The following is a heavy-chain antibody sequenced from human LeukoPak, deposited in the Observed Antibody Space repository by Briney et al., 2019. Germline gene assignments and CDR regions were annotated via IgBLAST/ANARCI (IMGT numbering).Heavy chain of an antibody. CDR2: IYYSGST. J-gene: IGHJ4*02. Sequence: KPSETLSLTCTVSGGSISSSSYYWGWIRQPPGKGLEWIGSIYYSGSTYYNPSLKSRVTISVDTSKNQFSLKLSSVTAADTAVYYCARQVEMATINYWGQGTLVTVSS. V-gene: IGHV4-39*01. D-gene: IGHD5-12*01. CDR1: GGSISSSSYY. CDR3: ARQVEMATINY.